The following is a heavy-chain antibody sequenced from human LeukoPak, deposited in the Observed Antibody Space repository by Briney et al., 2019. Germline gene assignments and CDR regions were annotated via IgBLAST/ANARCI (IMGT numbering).Heavy chain of an antibody. CDR3: AKGRHFGAPLGAFDI. CDR1: GFTLSSYA. D-gene: IGHD3-9*01. V-gene: IGHV3-23*01. CDR2: ISVSGNT. Sequence: GGSLRLSCAASGFTLSSYAMSWVRQGPGKGLEWVSAISVSGNTYHADSVKGRFTISRDSSKNTLYLQMNSLRAEDTAVYYCAKGRHFGAPLGAFDIWGQGTMVTVSS. J-gene: IGHJ3*02.